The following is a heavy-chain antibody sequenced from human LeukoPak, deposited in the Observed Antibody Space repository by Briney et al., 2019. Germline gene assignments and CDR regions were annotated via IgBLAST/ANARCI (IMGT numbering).Heavy chain of an antibody. CDR3: ARDGAAAATRTWA. J-gene: IGHJ5*02. D-gene: IGHD6-13*01. Sequence: GGSLRLSCAASGFTVSNHYMNWVRQAPGKGLEGVSLIYSGGSTYYADSVKGRFTISRDNSKNTLYLQMNSLRAEDTAVYYCARDGAAAATRTWAWGQGTVDPVFS. CDR1: GFTVSNHY. V-gene: IGHV3-53*01. CDR2: IYSGGST.